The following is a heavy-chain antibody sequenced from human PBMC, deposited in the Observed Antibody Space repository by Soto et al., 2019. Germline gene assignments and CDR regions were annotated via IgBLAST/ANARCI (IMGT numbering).Heavy chain of an antibody. V-gene: IGHV3-64*01. CDR1: GFTFSSYA. J-gene: IGHJ6*03. CDR3: ARDFSGGVHMDV. CDR2: ISSNGGST. Sequence: GSLRLSCAASGFTFSSYAMHWVRQAPGKGLEYVSAISSNGGSTYYANSVKGGFTISRDNSKNTLYLQMGSLRAEDMAVYYCARDFSGGVHMDVWGKGTTVTVSS. D-gene: IGHD3-10*01.